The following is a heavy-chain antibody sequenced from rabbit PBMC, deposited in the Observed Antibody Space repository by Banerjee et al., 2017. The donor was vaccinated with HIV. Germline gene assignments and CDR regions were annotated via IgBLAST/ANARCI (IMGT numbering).Heavy chain of an antibody. CDR1: GFSFSSGYF. CDR3: ARDRGYAGYGYANLGYYFNL. CDR2: INTGSGST. D-gene: IGHD6-1*01. V-gene: IGHV1S40*01. Sequence: QSLEESGGGLVKPGASLTLTCTASGFSFSSGYFMCWVRQAPGKGLEWIAYINTGSGSTYYASWAKGRFTISKTSSTTVTLQMTSLTAADTATYFCARDRGYAGYGYANLGYYFNLWGPGTLVTVS. J-gene: IGHJ4*01.